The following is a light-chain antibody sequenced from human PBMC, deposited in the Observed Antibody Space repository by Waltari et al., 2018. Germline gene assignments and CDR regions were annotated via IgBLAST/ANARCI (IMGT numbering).Light chain of an antibody. V-gene: IGLV1-47*01. CDR2: RKN. Sequence: QSVLTQPPSASGTPGQRVIISCSGTSSNIGRHFVSWYQQLLGTAPKLPSYRKNQSPSGFPDRFPGSKSGTSSSLAISGLRSEDEADYYCATWDDRLSDYVFGTGTKVT. J-gene: IGLJ1*01. CDR3: ATWDDRLSDYV. CDR1: SSNIGRHF.